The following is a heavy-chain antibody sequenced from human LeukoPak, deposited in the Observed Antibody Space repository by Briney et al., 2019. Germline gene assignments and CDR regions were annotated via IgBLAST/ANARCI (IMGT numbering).Heavy chain of an antibody. CDR3: ARDGGIVGATMPAEYFQH. V-gene: IGHV4-61*02. D-gene: IGHD1-26*01. J-gene: IGHJ1*01. Sequence: PSQTLSLTCTVSGRSISSGSYYWSWIRQPAGKGLEWIGRIYTSGSTNYNPSLKSRVTISVDTSKNQFSLKLSSVTAADTAVYYCARDGGIVGATMPAEYFQHWGQGTLVTVSS. CDR1: GRSISSGSYY. CDR2: IYTSGST.